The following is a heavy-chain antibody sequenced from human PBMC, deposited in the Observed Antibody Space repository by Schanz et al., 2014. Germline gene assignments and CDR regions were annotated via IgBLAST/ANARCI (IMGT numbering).Heavy chain of an antibody. V-gene: IGHV1-69*08. CDR3: VRDAGWAFGDYHGMDA. J-gene: IGHJ6*02. CDR2: IIPILDKT. Sequence: QVQLVQSGAEVKKPGSSVKVSCKASGGTFSSSTLTWVRQAPGQGLEWMGRIIPILDKTNYAQKFQGIVTMTADNSTSTVYMEVSGLRSEDTAVYYCVRDAGWAFGDYHGMDAWGQGTSVTVSS. D-gene: IGHD3-10*01. CDR1: GGTFSSST.